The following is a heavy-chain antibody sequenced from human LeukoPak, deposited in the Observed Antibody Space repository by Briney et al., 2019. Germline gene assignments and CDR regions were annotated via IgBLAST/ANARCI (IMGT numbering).Heavy chain of an antibody. Sequence: GGSLRLSCAASGFSVNDHYMSWVRQAPGKGLEWVAVMHKDGTTFYVDSVTGRFTVSRDDLRNTFYLQMTKLRADDTAVYYCARDRGFNWGQGTPVTVSS. CDR2: MHKDGTT. J-gene: IGHJ4*02. CDR1: GFSVNDHY. D-gene: IGHD3-10*01. V-gene: IGHV3-66*01. CDR3: ARDRGFN.